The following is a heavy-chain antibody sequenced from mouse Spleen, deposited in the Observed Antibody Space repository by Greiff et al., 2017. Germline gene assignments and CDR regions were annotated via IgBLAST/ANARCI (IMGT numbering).Heavy chain of an antibody. J-gene: IGHJ2*01. Sequence: EVKVVESGGGLVKLGGSLKLSCAASGFTFSSYAMSWVRQTPEKRLEWVATISSGGGNTYYPDSVKGRFTISRDNAKNTLYLQMSSLKSEDTAMYYCARPNYGNYPYYFDYWGQGTTLTVSS. CDR2: ISSGGGNT. D-gene: IGHD2-1*01. V-gene: IGHV5-9*04. CDR1: GFTFSSYA. CDR3: ARPNYGNYPYYFDY.